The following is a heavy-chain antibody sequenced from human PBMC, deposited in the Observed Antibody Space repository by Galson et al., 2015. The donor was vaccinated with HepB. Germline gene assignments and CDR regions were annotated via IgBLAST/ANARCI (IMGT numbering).Heavy chain of an antibody. J-gene: IGHJ4*02. V-gene: IGHV3-64D*06. CDR2: VGSDGTNI. CDR1: GFTFSSLS. Sequence: SLRLSCAASGFTFSSLSMRWLRQAPGKRLEFVSHVGSDGTNIYYADSVKGRFSISRDNSKNMVYPRMNSLRPEDTAIYYCVRDLWGFDYWGQGTQVTVSS. CDR3: VRDLWGFDY. D-gene: IGHD7-27*01.